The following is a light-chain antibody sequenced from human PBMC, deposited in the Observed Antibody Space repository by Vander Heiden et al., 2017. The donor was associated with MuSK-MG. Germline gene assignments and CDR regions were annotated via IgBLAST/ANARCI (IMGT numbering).Light chain of an antibody. CDR1: QSLLHGNGYSY. J-gene: IGKJ2*01. Sequence: EIVMTQSPLPLPVTPGEPASVSCRSSQSLLHGNGYSYLDSYLQKAGQSPQLLIYLGSDRASGVPDRFSGSGAGTDFTLKSSRGEDEDVGRYDCMQALQNIFGRWTKLEI. CDR2: LGS. V-gene: IGKV2-28*01. CDR3: MQALQNI.